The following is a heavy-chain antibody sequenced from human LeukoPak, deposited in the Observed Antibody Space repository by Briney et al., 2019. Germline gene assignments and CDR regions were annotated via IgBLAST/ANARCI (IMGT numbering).Heavy chain of an antibody. J-gene: IGHJ3*02. CDR2: INTNTGNP. Sequence: GASVKVSCKASGYTFTSYAMNWVRQAPGQGLEWTGWINTNTGNPTYAQGFTGRFVFSLDTSVSTAYLQISSLKAEDTAVYYCAREGPAERFWDDAFDIWGQGTMVTVSS. D-gene: IGHD3-3*01. CDR1: GYTFTSYA. V-gene: IGHV7-4-1*02. CDR3: AREGPAERFWDDAFDI.